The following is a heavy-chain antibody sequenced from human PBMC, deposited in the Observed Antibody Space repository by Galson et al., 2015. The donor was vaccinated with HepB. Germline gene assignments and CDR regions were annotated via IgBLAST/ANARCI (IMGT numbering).Heavy chain of an antibody. J-gene: IGHJ1*01. CDR3: ARHDFGDSAFEN. CDR1: GDSVSSNTAA. Sequence: CAISGDSVSSNTAAWSWLRQSPSRGLEWLGRTYFRFKWYSDYALSVKSRVTFNADTSKNQFSLYLKSMTPEDTAVYYCARHDFGDSAFENWGQGTLVTVSS. D-gene: IGHD4-17*01. CDR2: TYFRFKWYS. V-gene: IGHV6-1*01.